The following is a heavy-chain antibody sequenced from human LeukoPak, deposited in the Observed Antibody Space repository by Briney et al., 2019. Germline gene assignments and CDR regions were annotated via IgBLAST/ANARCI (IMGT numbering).Heavy chain of an antibody. J-gene: IGHJ1*01. D-gene: IGHD6-6*01. V-gene: IGHV3-74*01. CDR2: INSDASTI. Sequence: GGSLRLSCAASGLTFSSDWMHWVRHVPGKGLVWVSRINSDASTINYADSVKGRFTISRDNAKNTLYLQMNNLRAEDTAVYYCATDASIVGRLGYFQHWGQGTLVTVSS. CDR1: GLTFSSDW. CDR3: ATDASIVGRLGYFQH.